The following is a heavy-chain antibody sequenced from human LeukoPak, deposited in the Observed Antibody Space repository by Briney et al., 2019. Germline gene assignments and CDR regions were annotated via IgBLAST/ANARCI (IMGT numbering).Heavy chain of an antibody. CDR3: ARDQGYGDYGPYYYGMDV. Sequence: SETLSLTCTVSGGSISSSSYYWGWIRQPPGKGLEWIGSIYYSGSTYYNPSLKSRVTISVDTSKNQFSLKLSSVTAADTAVYYCARDQGYGDYGPYYYGMDVWGQGTTVTVSS. D-gene: IGHD4-17*01. CDR2: IYYSGST. J-gene: IGHJ6*02. V-gene: IGHV4-39*07. CDR1: GGSISSSSYY.